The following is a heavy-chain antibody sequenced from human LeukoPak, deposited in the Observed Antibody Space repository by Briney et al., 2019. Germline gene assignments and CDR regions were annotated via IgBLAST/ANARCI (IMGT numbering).Heavy chain of an antibody. J-gene: IGHJ4*02. Sequence: PSETLSLTCAVYGGSFSGYYWSWIRQPPGKRLEWIGEINHSGSTNYNPSLKSRVTISVDTSKNQFSLKLSSVTAADTAVYYCASTGSYSGRFDYWGQGTLVTVSS. CDR1: GGSFSGYY. CDR3: ASTGSYSGRFDY. CDR2: INHSGST. V-gene: IGHV4-34*01. D-gene: IGHD3-10*01.